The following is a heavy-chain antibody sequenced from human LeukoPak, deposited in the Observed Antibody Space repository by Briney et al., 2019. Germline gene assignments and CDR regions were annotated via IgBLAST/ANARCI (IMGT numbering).Heavy chain of an antibody. D-gene: IGHD6-13*01. CDR2: ISGSGGST. J-gene: IGHJ4*02. Sequence: GGSLRLSCAASGFTFSSYAMSWVRQAPGKGLEWVSAISGSGGSTYYADSAKGRFTISRDNAKNTLYLQMNSLRDEDTAVYYCARDRGYTSDQWGQGTLVTVSS. CDR1: GFTFSSYA. CDR3: ARDRGYTSDQ. V-gene: IGHV3-23*01.